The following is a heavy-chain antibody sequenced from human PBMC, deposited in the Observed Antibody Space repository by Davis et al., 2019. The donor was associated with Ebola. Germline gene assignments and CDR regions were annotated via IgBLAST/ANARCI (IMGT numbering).Heavy chain of an antibody. CDR3: ARGTIFGHFDY. V-gene: IGHV3-48*01. J-gene: IGHJ4*02. Sequence: GESLKISCAASGFTFSSYSMNWVRQAPGKGLEWVSYISSSSSSIYYADSVKGRFTISRENAKNSLYLQMNSLRAGDTAVYYCARGTIFGHFDYWGQGTLVTVSS. D-gene: IGHD3-3*01. CDR1: GFTFSSYS. CDR2: ISSSSSSI.